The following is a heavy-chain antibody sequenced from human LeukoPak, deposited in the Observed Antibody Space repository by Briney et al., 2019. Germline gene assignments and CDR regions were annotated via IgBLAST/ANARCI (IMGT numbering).Heavy chain of an antibody. D-gene: IGHD2-15*01. CDR1: GGSFSGYY. V-gene: IGHV4-34*01. J-gene: IGHJ6*03. Sequence: SETLSLTCAAYGGSFSGYYWSWIRQPPGKGLEWIGEINHSGSTNYNPSLKSRVTISVDTSKNQFSLKLSSVTAADTAVYYCARDGGYCSGVTCYNHYYYMDVWGKGTTVTISS. CDR3: ARDGGYCSGVTCYNHYYYMDV. CDR2: INHSGST.